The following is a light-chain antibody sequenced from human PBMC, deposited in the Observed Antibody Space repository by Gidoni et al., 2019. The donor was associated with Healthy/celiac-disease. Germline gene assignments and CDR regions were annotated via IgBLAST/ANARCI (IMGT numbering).Light chain of an antibody. J-gene: IGKJ2*01. CDR2: DAS. CDR1: QSISSW. V-gene: IGKV1-5*01. CDR3: QQYNSYPYT. Sequence: DLQMTPSPSTLSASVGDRVTITCRPSQSISSWLAWYQQKPGKAPKLLIYDASSLESGVPSRFSGSGSGTEFTLTISSLQPDDFATYYCQQYNSYPYTFGQGTKLEIK.